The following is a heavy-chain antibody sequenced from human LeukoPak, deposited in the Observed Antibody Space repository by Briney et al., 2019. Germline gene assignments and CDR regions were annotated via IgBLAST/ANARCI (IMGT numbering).Heavy chain of an antibody. Sequence: PSETLSLTCAVYGGSFSGYYWSWIRQPPGKGLEWIGSIYYSGSTYYNPSLKSRVTISVDTSKNQFSLKLSSVTAADTAVYYCARQGIDDYYFDYWGQGTLVTVSS. CDR2: IYYSGST. CDR1: GGSFSGYY. D-gene: IGHD2-15*01. V-gene: IGHV4-34*01. CDR3: ARQGIDDYYFDY. J-gene: IGHJ4*02.